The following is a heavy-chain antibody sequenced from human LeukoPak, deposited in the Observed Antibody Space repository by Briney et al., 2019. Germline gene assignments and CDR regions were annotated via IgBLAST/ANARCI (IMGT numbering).Heavy chain of an antibody. CDR3: AKDSGSSGPYWFSDL. CDR1: GFTFSSYA. CDR2: ISGSGDST. V-gene: IGHV3-23*01. J-gene: IGHJ2*01. Sequence: PWRSLRLSCAASGFTFSSYAMSWVRQAPGKWLEFVSAISGSGDSTYYAASVKGRFTIFRDNSKNTLYLQMNSLRAEDTAVYYSAKDSGSSGPYWFSDLWGRGTLVTVSS. D-gene: IGHD6-19*01.